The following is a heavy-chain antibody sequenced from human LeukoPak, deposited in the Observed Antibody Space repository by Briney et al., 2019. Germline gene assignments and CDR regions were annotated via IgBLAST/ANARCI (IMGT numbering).Heavy chain of an antibody. Sequence: GASVKVSCKASGGTFSSYAISWVRQAPGQGLEWMGIINPSGGSTSYAQKFQGRVTMTRDTSTSTVYMELSSLRSEDTAVYYCARTAMTTVGWFDPWGQGTLVTVSS. CDR2: INPSGGST. J-gene: IGHJ5*02. D-gene: IGHD4-11*01. CDR1: GGTFSSYA. V-gene: IGHV1-46*01. CDR3: ARTAMTTVGWFDP.